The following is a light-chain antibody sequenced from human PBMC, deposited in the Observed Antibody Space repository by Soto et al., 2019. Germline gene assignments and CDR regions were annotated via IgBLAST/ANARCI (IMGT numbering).Light chain of an antibody. CDR1: SSNIGAGYD. CDR3: QSYDSSLNWV. J-gene: IGLJ3*02. Sequence: QSALTQPPSVSGAPGQRVTISCTGSSSNIGAGYDVHWYQQLPGTAPKFLIYGNSNRPSGVPDRFSGSKSGTSASLAITGLQAEDEADYYCQSYDSSLNWVFGGGTKLTVL. CDR2: GNS. V-gene: IGLV1-40*01.